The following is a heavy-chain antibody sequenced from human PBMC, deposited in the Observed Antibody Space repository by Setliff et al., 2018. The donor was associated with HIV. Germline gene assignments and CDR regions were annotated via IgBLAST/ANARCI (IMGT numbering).Heavy chain of an antibody. CDR1: RFTFSNYG. CDR2: IRYDGSNK. J-gene: IGHJ4*02. CDR3: AKDLKWSGNYWGGFDC. Sequence: PGGSLRLSCEASRFTFSNYGMHWVRQAPGKGLEWVAFIRYDGSNKDYADSVKGRFTISRDKSKNTLYLQMTSLRVEDTALYYCAKDLKWSGNYWGGFDCWGQGTLVTVSS. D-gene: IGHD1-26*01. V-gene: IGHV3-30*02.